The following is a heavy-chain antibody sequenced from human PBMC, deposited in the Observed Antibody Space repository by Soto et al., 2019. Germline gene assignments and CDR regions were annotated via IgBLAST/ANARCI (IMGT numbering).Heavy chain of an antibody. CDR3: TTGQQPHFEW. CDR1: GLTFSKVW. J-gene: IGHJ4*02. Sequence: GGSLRLSCVASGLTFSKVWMTWFRQAPGKGLEWVGRIKSEPQSGTTDYAAPVTGRFTISRDDSKNTLYLQMNSLKTEDTAVYYCTTGQQPHFEWWGLGTLVTV. D-gene: IGHD6-13*01. V-gene: IGHV3-15*01. CDR2: IKSEPQSGTT.